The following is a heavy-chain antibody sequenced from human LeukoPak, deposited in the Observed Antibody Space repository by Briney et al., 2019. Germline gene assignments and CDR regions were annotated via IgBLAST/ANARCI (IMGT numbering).Heavy chain of an antibody. Sequence: GGSLRLSCAASGFTFSSYWMSWVRQAPGKGLEWVATIKQDGTEKYYVDSVKGRFTISRDNAKNSLYLQMNSLRAEDTAVYYCARDTSGSSSEYFQHWGQGTPVTVSS. D-gene: IGHD2-15*01. J-gene: IGHJ1*01. CDR2: IKQDGTEK. CDR3: ARDTSGSSSEYFQH. V-gene: IGHV3-7*01. CDR1: GFTFSSYW.